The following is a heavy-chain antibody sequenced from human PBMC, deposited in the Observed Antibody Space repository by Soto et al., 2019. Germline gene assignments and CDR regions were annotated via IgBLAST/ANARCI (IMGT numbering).Heavy chain of an antibody. Sequence: ASVKVSCKASGYTFTNSGISWVRQAPGQGLEWMGWISTDNGNTNYAQHLQGRVSMTTDTSTSTAYMDLRSLRSDDTAVYYCAFLAVAAQRYAFDIGGQGTMVT. CDR1: GYTFTNSG. V-gene: IGHV1-18*01. D-gene: IGHD6-19*01. CDR2: ISTDNGNT. CDR3: AFLAVAAQRYAFDI. J-gene: IGHJ3*02.